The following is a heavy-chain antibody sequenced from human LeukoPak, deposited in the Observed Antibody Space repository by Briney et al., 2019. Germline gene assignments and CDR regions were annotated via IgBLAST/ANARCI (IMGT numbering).Heavy chain of an antibody. CDR2: INPSGGST. Sequence: ASVKVSRKASGYTFTSYYMHWVRQAPGQGLEWMGIINPSGGSTSYAQKFQGRVTMTRDMSTSTVYMELSSLRSEDTAVYYCARDGYCSSTSCPYYYYYMDVWGKGTTVTVSS. V-gene: IGHV1-46*01. CDR1: GYTFTSYY. D-gene: IGHD2-2*03. CDR3: ARDGYCSSTSCPYYYYYMDV. J-gene: IGHJ6*03.